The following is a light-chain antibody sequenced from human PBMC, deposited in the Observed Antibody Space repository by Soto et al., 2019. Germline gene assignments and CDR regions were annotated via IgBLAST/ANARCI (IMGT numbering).Light chain of an antibody. Sequence: IQLTQSRSSLSASVWERVTITCRASQGISSNLAWYQQKPGKAPKVLINAASTLQSGVPSRFSGSGSGTDFTLTISSLQPEDFATYYCQQLKSYPITFGQGTRLEIK. CDR1: QGISSN. CDR2: AAS. CDR3: QQLKSYPIT. V-gene: IGKV1-9*01. J-gene: IGKJ5*01.